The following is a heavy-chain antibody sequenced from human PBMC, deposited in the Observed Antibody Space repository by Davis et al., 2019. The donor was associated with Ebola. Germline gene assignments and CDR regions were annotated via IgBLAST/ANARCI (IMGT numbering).Heavy chain of an antibody. V-gene: IGHV1-69*13. J-gene: IGHJ4*02. Sequence: SVKVSCKASGGAFSSYIVSWVRQAPGQGLEWMGGIIPISGIPSYAQKFQGRVMISADDSTSTVYMELTSLRSEDTAVYYCARELRPSVGLLRSPQGYWGQGTLVTVSS. CDR2: IIPISGIP. CDR1: GGAFSSYI. D-gene: IGHD1-26*01. CDR3: ARELRPSVGLLRSPQGY.